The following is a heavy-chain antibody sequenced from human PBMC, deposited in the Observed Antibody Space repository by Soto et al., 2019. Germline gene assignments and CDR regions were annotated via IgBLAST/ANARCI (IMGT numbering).Heavy chain of an antibody. J-gene: IGHJ6*02. CDR3: AREGDFWSGARPDYYYYGMDV. D-gene: IGHD3-3*01. CDR1: GFTFSSYG. V-gene: IGHV3-33*01. Sequence: QVQLVESGGGVVQPGRSLRLSCAASGFTFSSYGMHWVRQAPGKGLEWVAVIWYDGSNKYYADSVKGRFTISRDNSKNTLYLQMNSLRAEDTAVYYCAREGDFWSGARPDYYYYGMDVWGQGTTVTVSS. CDR2: IWYDGSNK.